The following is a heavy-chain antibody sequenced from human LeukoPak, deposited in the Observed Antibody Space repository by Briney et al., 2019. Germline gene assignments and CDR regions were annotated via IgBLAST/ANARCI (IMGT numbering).Heavy chain of an antibody. CDR2: ISYDGSNK. D-gene: IGHD3-22*01. J-gene: IGHJ6*02. Sequence: QPGGSLRLSCAASGFTLSSYAMHWVRQAPGKGLEWVAVISYDGSNKYYADSVKGRFTISRDNSKNTLYLQMNSLRAEDTAVYYCARDYYYDSSGYPITAPYYYYGTDVWGQGTTVTVSS. V-gene: IGHV3-30-3*01. CDR3: ARDYYYDSSGYPITAPYYYYGTDV. CDR1: GFTLSSYA.